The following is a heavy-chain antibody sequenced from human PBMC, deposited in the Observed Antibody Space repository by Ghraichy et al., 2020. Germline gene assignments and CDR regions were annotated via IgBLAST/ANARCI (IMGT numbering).Heavy chain of an antibody. CDR3: ARMTRNRSPKQLVNWFDP. Sequence: SGPTLVKPTETLTLTCTVSGFSLSNARMGVSWIRQPPGKALEWLAHIFSNDEKSYSTSLKSRLTISKDTSKSQVVLTMTNMDPVDTATYYCARMTRNRSPKQLVNWFDPWGQGTLVTVSS. J-gene: IGHJ5*02. V-gene: IGHV2-26*01. CDR1: GFSLSNARMG. CDR2: IFSNDEK. D-gene: IGHD1-14*01.